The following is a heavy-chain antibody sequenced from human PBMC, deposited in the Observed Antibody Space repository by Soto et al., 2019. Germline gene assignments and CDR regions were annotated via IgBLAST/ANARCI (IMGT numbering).Heavy chain of an antibody. D-gene: IGHD3-3*01. CDR1: GGSISSMIHY. V-gene: IGHV4-39*01. CDR2: SFYRGST. Sequence: SETLSLTWTVYGGSISSMIHYWGWIRQSPGKHLEWIGSSFYRGSTHYNPSLKTRVTISVDTSKNQVSLKLYSVTAADTAVYYCATADGFGVVTPFFEYWGQGILVTVSS. CDR3: ATADGFGVVTPFFEY. J-gene: IGHJ4*02.